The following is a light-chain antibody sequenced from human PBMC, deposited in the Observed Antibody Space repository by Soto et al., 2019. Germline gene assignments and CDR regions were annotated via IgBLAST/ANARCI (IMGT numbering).Light chain of an antibody. CDR2: VNSDGSH. Sequence: QSVLTQSPSASASLGASVKLTCTLSSGHSSYAIAWHQQQPEKGPRYLMKVNSDGSHIKGDGIPDRLSGSSSGAERYLTISILQSEDEADYYCQTWGTGIRVVFGGGTKLTVL. J-gene: IGLJ2*01. V-gene: IGLV4-69*01. CDR3: QTWGTGIRVV. CDR1: SGHSSYA.